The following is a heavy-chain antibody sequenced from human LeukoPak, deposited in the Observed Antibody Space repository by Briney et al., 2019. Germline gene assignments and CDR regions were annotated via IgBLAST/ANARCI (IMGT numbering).Heavy chain of an antibody. J-gene: IGHJ4*02. CDR3: ATYPQNRH. CDR2: IKPNTDGGTA. D-gene: IGHD2/OR15-2a*01. Sequence: GGSLRLSCSASKFTFSNTWMSWVRQAPGKGLEWLGRIKPNTDGGTAAYAAPVEDRFTISRDDLKGMLYLQMNSLKIEDTAVYYCATYPQNRHWGQGTLVTVSS. CDR1: KFTFSNTW. V-gene: IGHV3-15*01.